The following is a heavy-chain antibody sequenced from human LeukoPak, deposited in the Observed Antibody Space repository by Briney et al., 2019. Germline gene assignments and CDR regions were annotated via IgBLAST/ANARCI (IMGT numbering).Heavy chain of an antibody. J-gene: IGHJ5*02. CDR3: ARNMVRGVNGRNWFDP. V-gene: IGHV1-2*02. CDR1: GYTFTGNY. CDR2: INPNSGAT. D-gene: IGHD3-10*01. Sequence: GASVKVSCKASGYTFTGNYMHWVRQAPGQGLEWMGWINPNSGATNYAQKFQGRVTMTRDTSIGTAYMESNRLRSDDTAVYYCARNMVRGVNGRNWFDPWGQGTLVTVSS.